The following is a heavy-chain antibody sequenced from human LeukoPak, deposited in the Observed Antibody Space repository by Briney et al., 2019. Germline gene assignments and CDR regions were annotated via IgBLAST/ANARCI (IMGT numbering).Heavy chain of an antibody. Sequence: GGSLRLSCAASRFTFSSYSMNWVRQAPGKGLEWVSYISSVGGTTYYADSVKGRFTVSRDNAKNSLFLQMNSLRAEDTAVYYCTKDGPWLEACNWGQGTLVTVSS. J-gene: IGHJ4*02. CDR3: TKDGPWLEACN. CDR1: RFTFSSYS. CDR2: ISSVGGTT. D-gene: IGHD6-19*01. V-gene: IGHV3-48*01.